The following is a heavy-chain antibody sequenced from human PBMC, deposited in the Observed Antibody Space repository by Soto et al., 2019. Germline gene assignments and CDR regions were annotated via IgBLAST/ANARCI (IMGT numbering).Heavy chain of an antibody. CDR1: GGSISSGGYY. V-gene: IGHV4-31*03. CDR3: ARVGQWLAQYYFDY. Sequence: QVQLQESGPGLVKPSQTLSLTCTVSGGSISSGGYYWSWIRQHPGKGLEWIGYIYYSGSTYYNPSLKSRVTIAVDTSKNQFSLKLSSVTAADTAVYYCARVGQWLAQYYFDYWGQGTLVTVSS. D-gene: IGHD6-19*01. CDR2: IYYSGST. J-gene: IGHJ4*02.